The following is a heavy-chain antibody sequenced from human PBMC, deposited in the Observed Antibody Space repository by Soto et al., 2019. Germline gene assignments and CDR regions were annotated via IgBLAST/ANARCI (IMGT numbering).Heavy chain of an antibody. CDR1: GYTFTSYG. Sequence: QVQLVQSGAEVKKPGASVKVSCKASGYTFTSYGISWVRQAPGQGLEWMGWISAYNGNTNYAQKLQGRVTMTTATSTSTAYMELRRLISGDTAVYYCAKVPPRLLWFGELSRRNNWFDPWGQGTLVNVSS. CDR3: AKVPPRLLWFGELSRRNNWFDP. J-gene: IGHJ5*02. V-gene: IGHV1-18*01. CDR2: ISAYNGNT. D-gene: IGHD3-10*01.